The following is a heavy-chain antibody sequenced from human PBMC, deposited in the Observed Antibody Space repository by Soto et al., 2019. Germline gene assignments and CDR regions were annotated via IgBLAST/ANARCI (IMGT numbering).Heavy chain of an antibody. Sequence: GGSRTLSCAASGFTFSSYSMHWVRQAPGKGLEWVSGINWNGGSTGYADSVKGRFTISRDNAKNSLYLQMNSLRAEDTALYYCAIWYFKKQLQGNWFVPRGQATLVTVSS. V-gene: IGHV3-20*04. CDR3: AIWYFKKQLQGNWFVP. D-gene: IGHD2-2*01. CDR1: GFTFSSYS. J-gene: IGHJ5*02. CDR2: INWNGGST.